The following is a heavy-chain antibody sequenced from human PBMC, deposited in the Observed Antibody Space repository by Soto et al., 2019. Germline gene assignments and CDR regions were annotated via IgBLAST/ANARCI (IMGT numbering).Heavy chain of an antibody. V-gene: IGHV4-4*07. J-gene: IGHJ6*02. CDR1: GGSITSYY. D-gene: IGHD2-2*01. CDR3: SRVDCSNTNCRTRGMDV. Sequence: QVHLQESGPGLVKPSETLSLICTVSGGSITSYYWSWVRQPVGKGLEWVGRIYSDGTTNYSPSLNSRVTMSLATSKNQFSLWLSSVTAADTAIYYCSRVDCSNTNCRTRGMDVWGQGTTVTVSS. CDR2: IYSDGTT.